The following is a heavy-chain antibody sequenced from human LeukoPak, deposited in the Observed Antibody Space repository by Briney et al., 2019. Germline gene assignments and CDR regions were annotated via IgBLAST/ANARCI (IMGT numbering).Heavy chain of an antibody. CDR3: ARSRREGSYCSSTSCSNWFDP. D-gene: IGHD2-2*01. J-gene: IGHJ5*02. CDR2: ISSSSSTI. Sequence: GGSLRLSCAASGFTFSSYSMNWVRQAPGKGLEWVSYISSSSSTIYYADSVKGRFTISRDNAKNSLYLQMNSLRDEDTAVYYCARSRREGSYCSSTSCSNWFDPWGLGTLVTVSS. V-gene: IGHV3-48*02. CDR1: GFTFSSYS.